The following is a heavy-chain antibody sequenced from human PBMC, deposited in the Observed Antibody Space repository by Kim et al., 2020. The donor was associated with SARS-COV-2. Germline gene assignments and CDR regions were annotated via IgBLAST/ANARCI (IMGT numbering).Heavy chain of an antibody. CDR3: ASRGPGVVVVAATDDYYYGMDV. D-gene: IGHD2-15*01. CDR2: IIPIFGTA. CDR1: GGTFSSYA. J-gene: IGHJ6*02. V-gene: IGHV1-69*13. Sequence: SVKVSCKASGGTFSSYAISWVRQAPGQGLEWMGGIIPIFGTANYAQKFQGRVTITADESTSTAYMELSSLRSEDTAVYYCASRGPGVVVVAATDDYYYGMDVWGQGTTVTVSS.